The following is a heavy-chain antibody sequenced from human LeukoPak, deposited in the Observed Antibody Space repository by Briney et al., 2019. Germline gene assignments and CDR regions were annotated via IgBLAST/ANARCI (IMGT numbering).Heavy chain of an antibody. CDR1: SGSISTSNYY. CDR2: IFYSGST. Sequence: SETLSLTCTVSSGSISTSNYYWGWVRQPPGKALEWIGNIFYSGSTYYSPSLKSRVTISLDTSRNQFSLKLSSVTAADTAVYYCARGVGSGYTDYWGQGALVTVSS. D-gene: IGHD3-22*01. V-gene: IGHV4-39*07. J-gene: IGHJ4*02. CDR3: ARGVGSGYTDY.